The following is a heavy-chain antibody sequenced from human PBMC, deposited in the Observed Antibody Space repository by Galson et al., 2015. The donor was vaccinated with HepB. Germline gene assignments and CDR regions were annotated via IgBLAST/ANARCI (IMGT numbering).Heavy chain of an antibody. CDR1: GFTVSSHY. V-gene: IGHV3-53*01. CDR3: ARAEGAAAGTSSALDI. D-gene: IGHD6-13*01. Sequence: SLRLSCAASGFTVSSHYMSWVRQAPGKGLEWVSVIYSGGSTYYADSVKGRFTISRNNSKNTLYLQMNSLRAEDTDMYYCARAEGAAAGTSSALDIWGQGTMVTVSS. J-gene: IGHJ3*02. CDR2: IYSGGST.